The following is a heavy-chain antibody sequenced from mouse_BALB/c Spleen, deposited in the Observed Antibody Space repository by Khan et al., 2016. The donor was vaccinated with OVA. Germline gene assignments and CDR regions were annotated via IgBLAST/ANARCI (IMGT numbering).Heavy chain of an antibody. J-gene: IGHJ2*01. V-gene: IGHV1-9*01. CDR1: GYTFSSYW. Sequence: QVQLKQSGAELMKPGASVKISCKATGYTFSSYWIEWVKQSPGHGLEWIGEILPGSGSTNYKEKFKGKATFTADTSSNTAYMQLSSLTSEDSAVYYCERDYGSTIDYWGQGTTLTVSS. CDR3: ERDYGSTIDY. D-gene: IGHD1-1*01. CDR2: ILPGSGST.